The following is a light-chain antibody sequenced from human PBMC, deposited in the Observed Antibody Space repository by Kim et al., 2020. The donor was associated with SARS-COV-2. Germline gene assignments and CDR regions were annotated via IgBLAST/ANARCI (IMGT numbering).Light chain of an antibody. V-gene: IGKV3-15*01. J-gene: IGKJ2*01. CDR2: DAS. CDR3: QRYNNWPYT. Sequence: SVTPRETPTITCRASMTIGTNIAWYRQKPGQAPSLVIYDASTRAAGIPPRFSGSGSGTEFTLTISSLQSEDCVIYYCQRYNNWPYTFGQGTKLEI. CDR1: MTIGTN.